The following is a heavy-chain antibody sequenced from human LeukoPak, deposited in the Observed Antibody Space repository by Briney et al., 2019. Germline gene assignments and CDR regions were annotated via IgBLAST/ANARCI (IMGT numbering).Heavy chain of an antibody. Sequence: KPSETLSLTCTVSGGSISSYYWSWIRQPPGKGLEWIGYIYYSGSTNYNPSLKSRVTISVDTSKNQFSLKLSSVTAADTAVYYCARRGSWYGGLDYWGQGTLVTVSS. CDR2: IYYSGST. CDR1: GGSISSYY. CDR3: ARRGSWYGGLDY. J-gene: IGHJ4*02. D-gene: IGHD6-13*01. V-gene: IGHV4-59*01.